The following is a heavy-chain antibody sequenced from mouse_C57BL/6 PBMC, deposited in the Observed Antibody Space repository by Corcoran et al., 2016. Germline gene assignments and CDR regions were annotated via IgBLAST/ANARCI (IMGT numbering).Heavy chain of an antibody. CDR1: GYTFTDYY. Sequence: EVQLQQSGPELVKPGASVKISCKASGYTFTDYYMNWVKQSHGKSLEWIGDINPNNGGTSYNQKFKGKATLTVDKSSSTAYMELRSLTSEDSAVYYCASQDNSGYVGTWFAYWGQGTLVTVSA. CDR2: INPNNGGT. V-gene: IGHV1-26*01. CDR3: ASQDNSGYVGTWFAY. D-gene: IGHD3-2*02. J-gene: IGHJ3*01.